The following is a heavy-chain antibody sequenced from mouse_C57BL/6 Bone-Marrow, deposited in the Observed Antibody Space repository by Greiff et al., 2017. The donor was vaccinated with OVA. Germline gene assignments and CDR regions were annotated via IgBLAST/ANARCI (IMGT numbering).Heavy chain of an antibody. Sequence: VQLQQSGAELVRPGASVKLSCTASGFNIKDDYMHWVKQRPELGLEWIGWIDPENGDTEYASKFQGKATITADTSSNTAYLQRSSLTSEDTAVYYCTTRITTVDYWGQGTTLTVSS. CDR1: GFNIKDDY. CDR3: TTRITTVDY. D-gene: IGHD1-1*01. V-gene: IGHV14-4*01. CDR2: IDPENGDT. J-gene: IGHJ2*01.